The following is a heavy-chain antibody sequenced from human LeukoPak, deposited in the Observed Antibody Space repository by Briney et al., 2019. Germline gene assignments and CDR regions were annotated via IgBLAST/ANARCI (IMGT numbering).Heavy chain of an antibody. CDR1: GYTLTSYS. J-gene: IGHJ4*02. Sequence: ASVKVSCKASGYTLTSYSMHWVRQAPGQGLEWMGRIDPSDGSTYYAQKFQARVTMTRDTSTSTVYMDLGSLRSEDTAVYYCARGDYGDYVYWGQGTLVTVSS. V-gene: IGHV1-46*01. CDR2: IDPSDGST. D-gene: IGHD4-17*01. CDR3: ARGDYGDYVY.